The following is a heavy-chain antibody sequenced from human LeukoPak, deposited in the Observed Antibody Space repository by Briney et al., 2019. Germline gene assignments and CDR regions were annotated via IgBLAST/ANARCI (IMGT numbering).Heavy chain of an antibody. J-gene: IGHJ4*02. CDR2: IRYDGSNK. V-gene: IGHV3-30*02. CDR1: GFTFSSYG. CDR3: VRDYYDSSGYYFDY. D-gene: IGHD3-22*01. Sequence: PGGSLRLSCAASGFTFSSYGMHWVRQAPGKGLEWVAFIRYDGSNKYYADSVKGRFTISRDNSKNTLYLQMNSLRAEDTAVYYCVRDYYDSSGYYFDYWGQGTLVTVSS.